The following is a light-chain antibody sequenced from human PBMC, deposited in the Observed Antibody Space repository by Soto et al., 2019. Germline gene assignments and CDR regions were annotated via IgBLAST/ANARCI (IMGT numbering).Light chain of an antibody. Sequence: LTQSPAILSLSPGEQATLSCTASQTVDSYMAWYQQRPGQPPRLLIHDTSHRASGVPARFRGSGSGTDFTLTITSLEPEDFAVYFCQQRRNWVSFGPGTRV. J-gene: IGKJ3*01. CDR2: DTS. CDR1: QTVDSY. CDR3: QQRRNWVS. V-gene: IGKV3-11*01.